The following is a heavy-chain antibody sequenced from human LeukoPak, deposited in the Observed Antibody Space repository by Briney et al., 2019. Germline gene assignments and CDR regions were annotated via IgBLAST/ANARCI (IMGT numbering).Heavy chain of an antibody. V-gene: IGHV3-23*01. CDR3: AKDWAMFAVVVAATQGVDY. D-gene: IGHD2-15*01. J-gene: IGHJ4*02. Sequence: PGGSLRLSCAASGFTFSSYAMSWVRQAPGKGLEWVSAIRGSGGSTYYADSVKGRFTISRDNSKNTLYLQMNSLRAEDTAVYYCAKDWAMFAVVVAATQGVDYWGQGTLVTVSS. CDR2: IRGSGGST. CDR1: GFTFSSYA.